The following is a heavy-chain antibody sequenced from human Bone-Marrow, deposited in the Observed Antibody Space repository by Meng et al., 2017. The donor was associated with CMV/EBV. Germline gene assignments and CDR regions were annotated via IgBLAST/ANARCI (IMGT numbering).Heavy chain of an antibody. CDR1: GYTFTGFY. V-gene: IGHV1-2*02. Sequence: ASGKVSCKASGYTFTGFYIHWVRQAPGQGLEWMGWINPNSGGTNYAQKFQGRVTMTRDTSISTAYMELSRLRSEDTAVYYCARAPLYGSGSSLAYWGQGTLVTVSS. J-gene: IGHJ4*02. CDR3: ARAPLYGSGSSLAY. D-gene: IGHD3-10*01. CDR2: INPNSGGT.